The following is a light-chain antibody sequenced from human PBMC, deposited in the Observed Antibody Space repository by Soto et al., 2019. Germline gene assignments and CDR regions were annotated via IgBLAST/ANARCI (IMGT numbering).Light chain of an antibody. CDR1: QNIRSS. V-gene: IGKV3-15*01. CDR2: GAS. CDR3: QQYSNWPLT. J-gene: IGKJ4*01. Sequence: EVVMPQSPASLSASPGERVTLSCRASQNIRSSLAWYQQRPGQAPRLLIFGASTRAAGIPARFSGSGSGTEFTLTISSLQSEDFAVYYCQQYSNWPLTVGGGTKGDIK.